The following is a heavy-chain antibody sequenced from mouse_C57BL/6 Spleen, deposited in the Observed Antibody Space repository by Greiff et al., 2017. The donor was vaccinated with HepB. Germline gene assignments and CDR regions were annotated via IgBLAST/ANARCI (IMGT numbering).Heavy chain of an antibody. V-gene: IGHV1-20*01. CDR3: AINPNWDRTWFAY. CDR1: GYSFTGYF. Sequence: VQLQQSGPELVKPGASVKISCKASGYSFTGYFMNWVMQSHGKSLEWIGRINPYNGDTFYNQKFKGKATLTVDKSSSTAHMELRSLTSEDSAVYYCAINPNWDRTWFAYWGQGTLVTVSA. D-gene: IGHD4-1*02. CDR2: INPYNGDT. J-gene: IGHJ3*01.